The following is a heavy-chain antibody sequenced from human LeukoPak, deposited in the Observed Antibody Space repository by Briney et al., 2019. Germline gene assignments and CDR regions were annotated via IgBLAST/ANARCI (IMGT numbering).Heavy chain of an antibody. V-gene: IGHV3-33*01. D-gene: IGHD4-23*01. Sequence: GGSLRLSCAASGFTFSSYGMHWVRQAPGKGLEWVAVIWYDGSNKYYADSVKGRFTISRDNSKNTLYLQMNSLRAEDTAVYYCARGPDYGGNSPLGYWGQGTLVTVFS. CDR2: IWYDGSNK. J-gene: IGHJ4*02. CDR3: ARGPDYGGNSPLGY. CDR1: GFTFSSYG.